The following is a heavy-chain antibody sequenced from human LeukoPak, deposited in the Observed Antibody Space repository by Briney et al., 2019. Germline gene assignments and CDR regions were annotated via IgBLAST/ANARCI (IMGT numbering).Heavy chain of an antibody. CDR2: LDPNSGNA. Sequence: VASVKVSCKASGYTFTGYYMHWVRRATGRGLEWMGWLDPNSGNAGYAQKFQGRVTISRNTSISTAYMELSSLRSDDTAIYYCARRKFLGWFDPWGQGTLVTVSS. D-gene: IGHD7-27*01. J-gene: IGHJ5*02. CDR1: GYTFTGYY. CDR3: ARRKFLGWFDP. V-gene: IGHV1-8*03.